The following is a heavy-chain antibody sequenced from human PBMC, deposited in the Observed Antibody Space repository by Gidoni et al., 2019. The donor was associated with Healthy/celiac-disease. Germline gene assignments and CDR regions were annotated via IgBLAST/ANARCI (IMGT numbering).Heavy chain of an antibody. D-gene: IGHD2-2*01. CDR1: GGSISSSSYY. V-gene: IGHV4-39*01. CDR2: IYYSGST. Sequence: QLQLQESGPGLVKPSETLSLTCTVSGGSISSSSYYWGWIRQPPGKGLEWIGSIYYSGSTYYNPSLKSRVTISVDTSKNQFSLKLSSVTAADTAVYYCARTPGYCSSTSCPEDYYMDVWGKGTTVTVSS. CDR3: ARTPGYCSSTSCPEDYYMDV. J-gene: IGHJ6*03.